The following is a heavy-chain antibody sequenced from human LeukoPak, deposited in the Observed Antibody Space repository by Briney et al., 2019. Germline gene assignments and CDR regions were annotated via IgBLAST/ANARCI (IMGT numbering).Heavy chain of an antibody. CDR3: ARAILSDPKYYGMDV. Sequence: RPGGSLRLSCAASGFKFSDYGMSWVRQAPGKGLEWVSGINWNADSTGYADSVKGRFTISKDNAKNSLFLQMNSLRAEDTAMYYCARAILSDPKYYGMDVWGQGTLVTVSS. CDR1: GFKFSDYG. J-gene: IGHJ6*02. V-gene: IGHV3-20*04. D-gene: IGHD3-9*01. CDR2: INWNADST.